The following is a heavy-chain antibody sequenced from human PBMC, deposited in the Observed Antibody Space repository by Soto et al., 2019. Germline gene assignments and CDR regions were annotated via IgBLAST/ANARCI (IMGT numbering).Heavy chain of an antibody. J-gene: IGHJ4*02. CDR1: GFTFSSYW. V-gene: IGHV3-7*03. D-gene: IGHD1-26*01. CDR2: IKQDGSEK. CDR3: AFPRGGGFSLPFDY. Sequence: GGSLRLSCAASGFTFSSYWMSWVRQAPGKGLEWVANIKQDGSEKYYVDFVKGRFTISRDNSKNTLYLQMNSLSAEDTAVYYCAFPRGGGFSLPFDYWGQGTLVTVS.